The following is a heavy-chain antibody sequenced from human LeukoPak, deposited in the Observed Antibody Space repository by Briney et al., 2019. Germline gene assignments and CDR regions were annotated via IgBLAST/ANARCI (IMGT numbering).Heavy chain of an antibody. CDR1: GFTFSTYA. Sequence: GGSLRLSCTASGFTFSTYAMSWVRQAPGKWLEWVSAITDSGGNTYYAAPVKGRFTISRDNSKNTLYLQMNSLRAEDTAVYYCARAGHCTNGICYTADFDYWGQGTLVTVSS. CDR2: ITDSGGNT. J-gene: IGHJ4*02. V-gene: IGHV3-23*01. CDR3: ARAGHCTNGICYTADFDY. D-gene: IGHD2-8*01.